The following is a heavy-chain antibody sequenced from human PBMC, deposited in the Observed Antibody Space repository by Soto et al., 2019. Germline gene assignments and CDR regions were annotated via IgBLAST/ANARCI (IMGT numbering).Heavy chain of an antibody. CDR3: ASPRYSSGWYGWFDP. J-gene: IGHJ5*02. Sequence: SETLSLTCTVSGGSVTDSYWSWIRQPPGKGLEWIGYIYYSGSTNYNPSLKSRVPISVDTSKNQFSLRLSSVTAADTAVYYCASPRYSSGWYGWFDPWGQGTLVTVSS. D-gene: IGHD6-19*01. CDR2: IYYSGST. V-gene: IGHV4-59*02. CDR1: GGSVTDSY.